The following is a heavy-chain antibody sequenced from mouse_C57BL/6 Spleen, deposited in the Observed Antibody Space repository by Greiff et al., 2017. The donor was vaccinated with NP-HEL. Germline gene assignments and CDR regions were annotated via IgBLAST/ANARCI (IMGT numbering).Heavy chain of an antibody. Sequence: VQLQQPGAELVRPGSSVKLSCKASGYTFTSYWMDWVKQRPGQGLEWIGNIYPSDSETHYNQKFKDKATLTVDKSSSTAYMQLSSLTSEDSAVYYCALTGYGSSYDAMDYWGQGTSVTVSS. J-gene: IGHJ4*01. CDR2: IYPSDSET. V-gene: IGHV1-61*01. CDR1: GYTFTSYW. D-gene: IGHD1-1*01. CDR3: ALTGYGSSYDAMDY.